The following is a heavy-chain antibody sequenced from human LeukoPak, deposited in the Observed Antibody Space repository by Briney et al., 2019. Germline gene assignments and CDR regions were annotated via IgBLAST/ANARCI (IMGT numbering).Heavy chain of an antibody. CDR3: ARAAYSGSYHSDY. V-gene: IGHV4-61*01. CDR2: IYYSGST. Sequence: SETLSLTCTVSGGTVNGGSYYWNWIRQPPGKGLEWIGYIYYSGSTNYNPSLKSRVTISVDTSKNQFSLKLSSVTAADTAVYYCARAAYSGSYHSDYWGQGTLVTVSS. J-gene: IGHJ4*02. CDR1: GGTVNGGSYY. D-gene: IGHD1-26*01.